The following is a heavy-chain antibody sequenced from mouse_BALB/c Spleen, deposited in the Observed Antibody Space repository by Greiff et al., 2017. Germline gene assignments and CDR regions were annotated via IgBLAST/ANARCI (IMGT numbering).Heavy chain of an antibody. V-gene: IGHV1-80*01. CDR2: IYPGDGDT. CDR3: ARERGYDGYPNYYAMDY. D-gene: IGHD2-3*01. J-gene: IGHJ4*01. Sequence: VQLQQSGAELVRPGSSVKISCKASGYAFSSYWMNWVKQRPGQGLEWIGQIYPGDGDTNYNGKFKGKATLTADKSSSTAYMQLSSLTSEDSAVYFCARERGYDGYPNYYAMDYWGQGTSVTVSS. CDR1: GYAFSSYW.